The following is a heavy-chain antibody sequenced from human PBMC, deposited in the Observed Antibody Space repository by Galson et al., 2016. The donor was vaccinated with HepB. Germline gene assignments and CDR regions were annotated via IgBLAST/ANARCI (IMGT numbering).Heavy chain of an antibody. D-gene: IGHD3-16*02. Sequence: SLRLSCAASGFTFSSSVMSWVRQAPGKGLEWVSSTSASGDRTFYADSVKGRFTISRETSRDTLYLHMTSLRAEDTAEYYCEKESRPRGGRFASFLDGMKDTGYFDSWGQGTLVTVSS. CDR1: GFTFSSSV. J-gene: IGHJ4*02. CDR2: TSASGDRT. CDR3: EKESRPRGGRFASFLDGMKDTGYFDS. V-gene: IGHV3-23*01.